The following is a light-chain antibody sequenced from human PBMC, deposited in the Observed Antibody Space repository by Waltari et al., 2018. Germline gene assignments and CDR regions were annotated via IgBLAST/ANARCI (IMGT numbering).Light chain of an antibody. CDR3: SSSTSSITWV. CDR1: SSDVGNYNH. V-gene: IGLV2-18*02. J-gene: IGLJ3*02. Sequence: QSALTQPPSVSGSPGQSVTISCTGTSSDVGNYNHVSWYQQSPGTAPKLLIYEVTNRPSGVPDRCSGSKSGNTASLTISGLQAEDESDYYCSSSTSSITWVFGGGTKLTVL. CDR2: EVT.